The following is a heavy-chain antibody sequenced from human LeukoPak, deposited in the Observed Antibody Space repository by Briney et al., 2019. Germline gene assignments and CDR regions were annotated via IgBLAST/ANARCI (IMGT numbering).Heavy chain of an antibody. D-gene: IGHD1-26*01. Sequence: SETLSLTCAVYGGSFSGYYWSWIRQPPGKGLEWIGEINHSGCTNYNPSLKSRVTISVDTSKNQFSLKLSSVTAADMAVYYCARDRSGSYYYYYYMDVWGKGTTVTVSS. J-gene: IGHJ6*03. CDR2: INHSGCT. CDR3: ARDRSGSYYYYYYMDV. V-gene: IGHV4-34*01. CDR1: GGSFSGYY.